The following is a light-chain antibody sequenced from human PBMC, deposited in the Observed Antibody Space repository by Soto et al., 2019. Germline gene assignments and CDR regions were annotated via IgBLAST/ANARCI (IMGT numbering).Light chain of an antibody. CDR3: QQYNSSLT. CDR2: KAS. CDR1: QSISSW. Sequence: DIQMTPSPSTLSASVGDRVTLTCRASQSISSWLDWYQQKTGKAPKLLIYKASSLESGVPSRFSGSGSGTEFTLTSSSLQPDDFANYYCQQYNSSLTFGPGTKVDIK. V-gene: IGKV1-5*03. J-gene: IGKJ3*01.